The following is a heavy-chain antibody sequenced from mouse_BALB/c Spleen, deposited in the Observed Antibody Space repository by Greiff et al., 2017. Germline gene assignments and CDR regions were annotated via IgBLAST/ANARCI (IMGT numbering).Heavy chain of an antibody. D-gene: IGHD1-3*01. Sequence: QVQLKQSGAELVRPGVSVKISCKGSGYTFTDYAMHWVKQSHAKSLEWIGVISTYYGDASYNQKFKGKATMTVDKSSSTAYMELARLTSEDSAIYYCARSGRGYFDYWGQGTTLTVSS. V-gene: IGHV1S137*01. CDR3: ARSGRGYFDY. CDR2: ISTYYGDA. J-gene: IGHJ2*01. CDR1: GYTFTDYA.